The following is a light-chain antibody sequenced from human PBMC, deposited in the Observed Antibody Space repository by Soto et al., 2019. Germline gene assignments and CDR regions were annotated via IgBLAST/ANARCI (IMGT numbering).Light chain of an antibody. CDR1: SSDVGGYNY. CDR2: DVS. J-gene: IGLJ2*01. V-gene: IGLV2-14*01. CDR3: SSYTSSSTLV. Sequence: QSALTQPASVSGSPGQSITISCTGTSSDVGGYNYVSWYQQHPGKAPKLMIYDVSNRPSGVSNRFFGSKSGNPASLTISGLQAEDEADYYCSSYTSSSTLVFGGGTKLTVL.